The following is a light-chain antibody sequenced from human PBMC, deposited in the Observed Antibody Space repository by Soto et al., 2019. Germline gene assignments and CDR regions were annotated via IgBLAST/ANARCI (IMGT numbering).Light chain of an antibody. CDR1: SSDVGGYNY. CDR3: SSYAGSNNLV. V-gene: IGLV2-8*01. CDR2: EVS. Sequence: QSVLTQPPSASGSPGQSVTISCTGTSSDVGGYNYVSWYQHHPGKAPKLMIYEVSKRPSGVPDRFSGSKSGNTAFLTVSGLQAEDEADYYCSSYAGSNNLVFGGGTKLTVL. J-gene: IGLJ3*02.